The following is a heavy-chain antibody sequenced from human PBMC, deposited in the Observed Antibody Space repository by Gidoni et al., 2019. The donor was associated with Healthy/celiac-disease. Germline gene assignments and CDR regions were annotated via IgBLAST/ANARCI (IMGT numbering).Heavy chain of an antibody. CDR3: ARGRRVSAALRGNWFDP. D-gene: IGHD2-2*01. CDR2: IKHSGST. V-gene: IGHV4-34*01. J-gene: IGHJ5*02. CDR1: GWSFTGYY. Sequence: QVQLPQCGAELLKPSETLSLPCAVYGWSFTGYYWSWIRQPPGKGLEWIGEIKHSGSTNYNPSSKSRVSISVDRSKNQFALKLSSGTAADTAGYYGARGRRVSAALRGNWFDPWGQGTLVTVSS.